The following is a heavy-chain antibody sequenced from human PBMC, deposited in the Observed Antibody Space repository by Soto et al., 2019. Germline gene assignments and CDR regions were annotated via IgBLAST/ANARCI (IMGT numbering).Heavy chain of an antibody. V-gene: IGHV5-51*01. CDR3: ARPFHTSGWYDS. CDR2: IYPDDSDT. Sequence: GESLKISCKASGYRFTDYWIGWVRQMPGKGLECMGIIYPDDSDTRYSPSFQGQVIISADKSITTAYLQWTSLKASDTAIYYCARPFHTSGWYDSWGQGTLVTVSS. D-gene: IGHD6-19*01. J-gene: IGHJ5*01. CDR1: GYRFTDYW.